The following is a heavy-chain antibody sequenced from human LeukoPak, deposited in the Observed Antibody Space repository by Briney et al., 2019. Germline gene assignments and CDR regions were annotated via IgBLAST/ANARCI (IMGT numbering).Heavy chain of an antibody. J-gene: IGHJ4*02. D-gene: IGHD6-13*01. Sequence: SETLSLTCTVSGGSISSYYWSWIRQPPGKGLEWIGYIYYSGNTNYNPSLKSRVTISVDTSESHFSLRLSSVTAADTAVYYCAREAAAGFDYWGQGTLVTVSS. V-gene: IGHV4-59*01. CDR1: GGSISSYY. CDR2: IYYSGNT. CDR3: AREAAAGFDY.